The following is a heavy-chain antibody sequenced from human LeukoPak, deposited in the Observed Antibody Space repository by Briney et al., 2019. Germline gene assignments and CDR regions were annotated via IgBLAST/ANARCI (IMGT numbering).Heavy chain of an antibody. CDR1: GFTFSSYA. D-gene: IGHD3-10*01. Sequence: GRSLRLSCAASGFTFSSYAMHWVRQAPGKGLECVALISYDGSNKYSADAVKGRFPISRDNSKNTLYLQMNSLRAEDTAVYYCASINAPYGSGSYCDYWGQGTLVTVSS. J-gene: IGHJ4*02. CDR3: ASINAPYGSGSYCDY. CDR2: ISYDGSNK. V-gene: IGHV3-30*04.